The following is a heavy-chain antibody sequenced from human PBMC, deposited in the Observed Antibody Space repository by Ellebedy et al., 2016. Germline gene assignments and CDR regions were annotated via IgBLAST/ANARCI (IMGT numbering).Heavy chain of an antibody. Sequence: GGSLRLSCAASGFTFSSYAMSWVRQAPGKGLEWVSGISGSGAYTYYADSVKGRFTISRDNSKNTLYLQMNSLRAEDTAAYYCARPWVEMATTGDAFDIWGQGTMVTVSS. J-gene: IGHJ3*02. CDR3: ARPWVEMATTGDAFDI. V-gene: IGHV3-23*01. CDR1: GFTFSSYA. D-gene: IGHD5-24*01. CDR2: ISGSGAYT.